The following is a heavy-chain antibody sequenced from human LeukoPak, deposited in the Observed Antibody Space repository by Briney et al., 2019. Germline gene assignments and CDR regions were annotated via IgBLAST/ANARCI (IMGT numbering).Heavy chain of an antibody. D-gene: IGHD6-19*01. CDR2: INPNSGGT. V-gene: IGHV1-2*02. CDR3: ATSSGWKSNIDY. Sequence: GASVKVSCKASGYTFTNYDINWVRQATGQGLEWMGWINPNSGGTNYAQKFQGRVTMTRDTSISTAYMELSRLRSDDTAVFYCATSSGWKSNIDYWGQGTLVTVSS. CDR1: GYTFTNYD. J-gene: IGHJ4*02.